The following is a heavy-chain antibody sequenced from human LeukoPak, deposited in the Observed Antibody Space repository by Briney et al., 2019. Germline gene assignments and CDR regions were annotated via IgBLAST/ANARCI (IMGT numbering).Heavy chain of an antibody. V-gene: IGHV4-38-2*02. CDR1: GYSISSGNY. J-gene: IGHJ4*02. CDR3: ARDGDFYYFDC. Sequence: PSETLSLTCTVSGYSISSGNYWGWIRQPPGKGPEWIGSIYHSGSTYYNPSLKSRVSISVDTSKNQFSLRLSSVTAADTAVYYCARDGDFYYFDCWGQGTLVTVSS. CDR2: IYHSGST.